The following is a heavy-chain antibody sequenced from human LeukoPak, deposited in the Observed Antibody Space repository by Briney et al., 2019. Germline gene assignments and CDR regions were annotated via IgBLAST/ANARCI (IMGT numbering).Heavy chain of an antibody. D-gene: IGHD6-13*01. CDR2: TNPNSGNT. CDR3: ARVGSSWYESDY. CDR1: GYTFTSYD. J-gene: IGHJ4*02. Sequence: GASVKVSCKASGYTFTSYDINWVRQATGQGLEWMGWTNPNSGNTGYAQKFQGRVTMTRNTSISTAYMELSSLRSEDTAVYYCARVGSSWYESDYWGQGTLVTVSS. V-gene: IGHV1-8*01.